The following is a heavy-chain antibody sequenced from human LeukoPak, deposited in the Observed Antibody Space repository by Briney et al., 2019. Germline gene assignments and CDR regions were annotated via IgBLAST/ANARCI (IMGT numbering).Heavy chain of an antibody. CDR1: GFTFNSYA. Sequence: GGSLRLSCAASGFTFNSYAMSWVRQAPERGLEWVATISGSGGGTYYADSVKGRFTISRDDSKNTLYLQMNSLRAEDTAVYYCAKDLGRYRNNYFDYWGQGTLVTVSS. CDR2: ISGSGGGT. D-gene: IGHD1-26*01. J-gene: IGHJ4*02. CDR3: AKDLGRYRNNYFDY. V-gene: IGHV3-23*01.